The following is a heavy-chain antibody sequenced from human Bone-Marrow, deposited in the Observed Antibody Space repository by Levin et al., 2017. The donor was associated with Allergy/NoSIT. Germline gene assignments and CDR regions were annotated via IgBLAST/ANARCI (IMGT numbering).Heavy chain of an antibody. CDR1: GFTLSTYA. D-gene: IGHD4-23*01. CDR2: ISYDGSNH. J-gene: IGHJ4*01. CDR3: AKAQPSWRTPFDY. V-gene: IGHV3-30*18. Sequence: GESLKISCPASGFTLSTYAMHWVRQAPGKGLAWVALISYDGSNHYYAASVKGRFSISRDTSKNTLFLQMNNLRAEDTAVYYCAKAQPSWRTPFDYWGHGTLVTVSS.